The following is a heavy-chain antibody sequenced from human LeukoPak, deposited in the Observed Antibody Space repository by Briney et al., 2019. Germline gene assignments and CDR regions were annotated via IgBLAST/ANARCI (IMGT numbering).Heavy chain of an antibody. D-gene: IGHD3-22*01. J-gene: IGHJ4*02. Sequence: SETLSLTCIVSGYSIISDYFWGWVRQPPGKGLEWIGEINHSGSTNYNPSLKSRVTISVDTSKNHFSLKLSSVTAADTAVYYCARASPYYYDSSGYYYAFDYWGQGTLVTVSS. CDR2: INHSGST. V-gene: IGHV4-38-2*02. CDR1: GYSIISDYF. CDR3: ARASPYYYDSSGYYYAFDY.